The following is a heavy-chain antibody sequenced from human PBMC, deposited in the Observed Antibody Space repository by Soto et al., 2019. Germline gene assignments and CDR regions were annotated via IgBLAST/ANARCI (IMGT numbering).Heavy chain of an antibody. CDR2: IIPILGVA. Sequence: SVKVSCKASGGTFSSYTISWVRLAPGQGLEWMGRIIPILGVANYAQKFQGRVTITADKSTSTAYMELSSLRSEDTAVYYCATTGYSSGWFDYWGQGTLVTVSS. CDR1: GGTFSSYT. D-gene: IGHD6-19*01. CDR3: ATTGYSSGWFDY. J-gene: IGHJ4*02. V-gene: IGHV1-69*02.